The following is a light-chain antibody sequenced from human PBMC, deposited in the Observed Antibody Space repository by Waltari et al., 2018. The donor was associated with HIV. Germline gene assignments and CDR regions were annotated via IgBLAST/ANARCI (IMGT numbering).Light chain of an antibody. CDR1: QRVLYSSNNKNY. J-gene: IGKJ3*01. V-gene: IGKV4-1*01. Sequence: DIVMTQSPDSLAVSLGERATIHCKSSQRVLYSSNNKNYLAWYQQKPGQPPKLLIYWASTRESGVPDLFSGSGSGTDFTLTISSLQAEDVAVYYCQQYYSTPLTFGPGTKVDIK. CDR2: WAS. CDR3: QQYYSTPLT.